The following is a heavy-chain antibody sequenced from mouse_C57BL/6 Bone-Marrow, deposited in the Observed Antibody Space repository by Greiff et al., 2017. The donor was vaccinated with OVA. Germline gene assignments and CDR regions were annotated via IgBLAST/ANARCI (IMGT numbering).Heavy chain of an antibody. CDR1: GYAFSSSC. J-gene: IGHJ4*01. Sequence: QVQLQQSGPELVKPGASVKISCTASGYAFSSSCMNWVKQRPGTGLEWIGRIYPGDGDTNYTGKFQGKATLTADKSSNTAYMQLSSLTSDDSAVYFCARRRAMGYWGQGTSVTVSS. CDR3: ARRRAMGY. CDR2: IYPGDGDT. V-gene: IGHV1-82*01.